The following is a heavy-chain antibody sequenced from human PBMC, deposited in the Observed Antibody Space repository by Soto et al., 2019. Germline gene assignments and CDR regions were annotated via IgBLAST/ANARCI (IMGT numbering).Heavy chain of an antibody. D-gene: IGHD3-10*01. CDR1: GGSISSCGYY. J-gene: IGHJ6*02. V-gene: IGHV4-31*01. CDR3: EIDKYYYGSGKDGMDV. CDR2: IYYSGST. Sequence: QVQLQESGPGLVKPSQTLSLTCTVSGGSISSCGYYWTWIRQHPGKCLEWIGYIYYSGSTYYNPSLNSLVTISIDTSKNQFYHKLSSVTAADPAVYYCEIDKYYYGSGKDGMDVWGQGTTVTVSS.